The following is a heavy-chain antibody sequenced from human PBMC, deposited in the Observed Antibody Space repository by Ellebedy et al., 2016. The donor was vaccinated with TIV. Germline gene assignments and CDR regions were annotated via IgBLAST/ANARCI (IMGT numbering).Heavy chain of an antibody. D-gene: IGHD3-10*01. Sequence: SETLSLTCSVSGDSISSDHWWNWVRQPPGKGLEWIGEIYHFGTTNNNPSLKSRVTMSVDKSKNQFSLSLSSVTAADTAIYYCAKDTGTGALDIWGQGTKVTVSS. V-gene: IGHV4-4*02. CDR3: AKDTGTGALDI. CDR1: GDSISSDHW. J-gene: IGHJ3*02. CDR2: IYHFGTT.